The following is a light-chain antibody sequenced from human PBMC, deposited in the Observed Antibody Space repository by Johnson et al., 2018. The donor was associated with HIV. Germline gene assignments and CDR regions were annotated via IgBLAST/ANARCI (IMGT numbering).Light chain of an antibody. CDR2: END. V-gene: IGLV1-51*02. Sequence: QSVLTQPPSVSAVPGQKVTISCSGSNSNIGNNYVSWYQQLPGTAPKFFIYENDKRPSGIPDRFSGSKSGTSATLGITGLQTGDEADYYCGTWDSSLSAGNVFGTGTKVTVL. CDR3: GTWDSSLSAGNV. CDR1: NSNIGNNY. J-gene: IGLJ1*01.